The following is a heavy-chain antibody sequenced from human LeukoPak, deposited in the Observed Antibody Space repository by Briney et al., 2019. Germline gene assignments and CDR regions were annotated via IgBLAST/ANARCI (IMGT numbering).Heavy chain of an antibody. CDR1: GGSISSSSYY. V-gene: IGHV4-31*03. J-gene: IGHJ3*02. CDR2: IYYSGST. CDR3: ANTGYSGYDAPGAFDI. D-gene: IGHD5-12*01. Sequence: SETLSLTCTVSGGSISSSSYYWGWIRQPPGKGLEWIGYIYYSGSTYYNPSLKSRVTISVDTSKNQFSLKLSSVTAADTAAYYCANTGYSGYDAPGAFDIWGQGTMVTVSS.